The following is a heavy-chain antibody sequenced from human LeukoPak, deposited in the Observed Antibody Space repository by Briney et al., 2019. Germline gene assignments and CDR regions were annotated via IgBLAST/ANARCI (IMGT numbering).Heavy chain of an antibody. CDR1: GFTFNIYG. D-gene: IGHD6-19*01. CDR3: ATVAAYSSGWYGPTIEY. V-gene: IGHV3-30*03. J-gene: IGHJ4*02. CDR2: ISYDGNNK. Sequence: PGRSLRLSCAASGFTFNIYGMHWVRQAPGRGLEWVAVISYDGNNKYYSDSVKGRSTISRDNSKNTLYVQMNSLRDEDTAVYYCATVAAYSSGWYGPTIEYWGQGTLVTVSS.